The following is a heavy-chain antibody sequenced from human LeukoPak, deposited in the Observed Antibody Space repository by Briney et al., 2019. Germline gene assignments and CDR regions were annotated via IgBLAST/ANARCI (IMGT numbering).Heavy chain of an antibody. CDR3: ARVLGCSTTSCYAAYIDS. Sequence: SETLSLTCTVSGGSISSYYWIWIRQSRGKGLEWIGYIYYRGRTNYNPSLKSRVTISVDTSKNQFSLKLSSVTAADTAVYYCARVLGCSTTSCYAAYIDSWGQGTLVTVSS. D-gene: IGHD2-2*01. CDR2: IYYRGRT. V-gene: IGHV4-59*01. CDR1: GGSISSYY. J-gene: IGHJ4*02.